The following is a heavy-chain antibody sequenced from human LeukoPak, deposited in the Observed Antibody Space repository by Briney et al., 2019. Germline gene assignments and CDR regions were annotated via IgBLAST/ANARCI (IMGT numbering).Heavy chain of an antibody. J-gene: IGHJ4*02. CDR2: LSGSGGDT. V-gene: IGHV3-23*01. CDR1: GFTFSRNA. D-gene: IGHD2-2*01. CDR3: AKDHYGTRYFDY. Sequence: GGSLRLSCVASGFTFSRNAMSWVRQAPGKGLEWVSSLSGSGGDTYYADSVKGRFTISRDNSKNTVYLQMNSLKAEDTAVYYCAKDHYGTRYFDYWGQGTLVTVSS.